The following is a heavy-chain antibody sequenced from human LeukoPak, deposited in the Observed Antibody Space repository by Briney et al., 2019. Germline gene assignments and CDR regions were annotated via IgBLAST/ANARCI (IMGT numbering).Heavy chain of an antibody. V-gene: IGHV1-8*02. CDR3: ARVYSSSWADYMDV. D-gene: IGHD6-13*01. CDR1: GYSFTSHY. J-gene: IGHJ6*03. CDR2: MNPNSGNT. Sequence: GASVKVSCKASGYSFTSHYMHWVRQAPGQGLEWMGWMNPNSGNTGYAQKFQGRVTMTRNTSISTAYMELSSLRSEDTAVYYCARVYSSSWADYMDVWGKGTTVTISS.